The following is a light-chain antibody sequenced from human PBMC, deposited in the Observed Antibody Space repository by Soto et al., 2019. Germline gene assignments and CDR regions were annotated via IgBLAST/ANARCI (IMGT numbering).Light chain of an antibody. CDR1: XXXXXX. Sequence: DIQMTQSPSSLSASVGDRVTITCRXXXXXXXXLGWYQQKPGKAPKRLIYAASSLQSGVPSRFXXXXXGXEXXXXXXXXXXXDYATYYCXXHNVYPPTFGQGTKVEI. V-gene: IGKV1-17*01. CDR3: XXHNVYPPT. CDR2: AAS. J-gene: IGKJ1*01.